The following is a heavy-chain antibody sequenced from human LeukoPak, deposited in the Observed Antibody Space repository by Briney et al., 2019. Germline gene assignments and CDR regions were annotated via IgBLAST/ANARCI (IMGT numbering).Heavy chain of an antibody. CDR3: ASYNSIAHSLVEWLVGDAFDI. Sequence: PSETLSLTCTVSGGSISTYYWSWIRQPPGKGLEWIGYIYDSGNTHYNPSLKSRVTISVDTSKNQFSLKVTSVTAADTAVYYCASYNSIAHSLVEWLVGDAFDIWGQGTMVTVSS. CDR2: IYDSGNT. V-gene: IGHV4-59*01. J-gene: IGHJ3*02. CDR1: GGSISTYY. D-gene: IGHD6-19*01.